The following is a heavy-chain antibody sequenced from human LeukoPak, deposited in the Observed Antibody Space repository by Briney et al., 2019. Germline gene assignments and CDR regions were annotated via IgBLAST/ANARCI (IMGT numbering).Heavy chain of an antibody. V-gene: IGHV4-34*01. CDR1: GGSFSGYY. D-gene: IGHD4-17*01. CDR3: ARGKRSCLDY. CDR2: INHSGST. J-gene: IGHJ4*02. Sequence: SETLSLTCAVYGGSFSGYYWSWIRQPPGKGLEWIGEINHSGSTNYNPSLKSRVTISVDTSKNQFSLKLSSVTAADTAVYYCARGKRSCLDYWGQGTLVTVSS.